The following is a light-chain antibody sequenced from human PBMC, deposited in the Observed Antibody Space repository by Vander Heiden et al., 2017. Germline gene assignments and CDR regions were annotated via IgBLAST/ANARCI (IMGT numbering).Light chain of an antibody. V-gene: IGKV1-9*01. Sequence: DIRLTQSPSFLSASVGDRVTITCRASQGISSHLAWYQQKPGKAPKLLIYAGSTLQSGVPSRFSGSGSGTEFTLTISSLQPEDFATYYCLQLNSHPFTFGHGTKVDIK. J-gene: IGKJ3*01. CDR1: QGISSH. CDR2: AGS. CDR3: LQLNSHPFT.